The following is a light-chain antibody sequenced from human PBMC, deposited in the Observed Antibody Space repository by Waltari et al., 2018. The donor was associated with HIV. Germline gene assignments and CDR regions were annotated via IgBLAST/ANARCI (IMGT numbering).Light chain of an antibody. Sequence: SYVLTQPPSVSVAPGQTARITCGGNTIGRTSVHWYQQKPGQAPVLVVYDESDRPSGIPERFSGSNAGNTATLTISRVEAGDEADYSCQVWDSSSAHQVFGTGTKVTVL. CDR3: QVWDSSSAHQV. V-gene: IGLV3-21*02. J-gene: IGLJ1*01. CDR1: TIGRTS. CDR2: DES.